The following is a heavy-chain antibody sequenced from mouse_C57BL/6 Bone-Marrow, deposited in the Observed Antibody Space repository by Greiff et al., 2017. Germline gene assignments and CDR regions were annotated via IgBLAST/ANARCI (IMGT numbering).Heavy chain of an antibody. CDR2: IYPGSGST. V-gene: IGHV1-55*01. Sequence: VQLKQSGAELVKPGASVKMSCKASGYTFTSYWITWVKQRPGQGLEWIGDIYPGSGSTNYNEKFTSKATLTVDTSSSTAYMQLSSLTSEDSAVYYCARGGGFDYWGQGTTLTVSS. CDR1: GYTFTSYW. CDR3: ARGGGFDY. J-gene: IGHJ2*01. D-gene: IGHD1-1*02.